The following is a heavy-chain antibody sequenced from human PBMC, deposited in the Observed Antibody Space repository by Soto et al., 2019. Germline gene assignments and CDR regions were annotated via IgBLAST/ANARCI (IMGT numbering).Heavy chain of an antibody. CDR1: GDSVSSNSAA. V-gene: IGHV6-1*01. CDR2: TYYRSKWYN. J-gene: IGHJ6*02. D-gene: IGHD6-19*01. Sequence: PSQTLSLTCAISGDSVSSNSAAWNWIRQSPSRGLEWLGRTYYRSKWYNDYAVSVKSRITINPDTSKNQFSLQLNSVTPEDTAVYYCARDRGEWLAPYYYYYGMDVWGQGTMVTVSS. CDR3: ARDRGEWLAPYYYYYGMDV.